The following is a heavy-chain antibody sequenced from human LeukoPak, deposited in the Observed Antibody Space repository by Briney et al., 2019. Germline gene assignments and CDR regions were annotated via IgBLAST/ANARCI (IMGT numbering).Heavy chain of an antibody. V-gene: IGHV4-59*08. CDR2: IYYSGST. CDR3: ARGPWWLKGLFDY. CDR1: GGSISSYY. D-gene: IGHD2-15*01. J-gene: IGHJ4*02. Sequence: SETLSLTCTVSGGSISSYYWSWIRQPPGKGLEWIGYIYYSGSTYYNPSLKSRVTISVDTSKNQFSLKLSSVTAADTAVYYCARGPWWLKGLFDYWGQGTLVTVSS.